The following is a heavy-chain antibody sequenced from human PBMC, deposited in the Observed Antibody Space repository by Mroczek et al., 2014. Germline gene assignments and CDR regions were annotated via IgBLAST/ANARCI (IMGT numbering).Heavy chain of an antibody. V-gene: IGHV1-2*02. CDR3: ASAANHYDSSGYINWFDP. CDR1: GYTFTGYY. D-gene: IGHD3-22*01. J-gene: IGHJ5*02. Sequence: VQLVESGAEVKKPGASVKVSCKASGYTFTGYYMHWVRQAPGQGLEGMGWINPNSGGTNYAQKFQGRVTMTRDTSISTAYMELSRLRSDDTAVYYCASAANHYDSSGYINWFDPWGQGTLVTVSS. CDR2: INPNSGGT.